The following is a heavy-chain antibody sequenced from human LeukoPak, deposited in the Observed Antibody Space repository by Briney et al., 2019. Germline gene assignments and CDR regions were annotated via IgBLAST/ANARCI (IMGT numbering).Heavy chain of an antibody. CDR3: ARDAPRYCSGGSCYSGWFDP. V-gene: IGHV4-31*03. Sequence: SETLSLTCTVSGGSISSGGYYWSWIRQHPGKGLEWIGYIYYSGSTYYNPSLKSRVTISVDTSKNQFSLKLSSVTAADTAVYYCARDAPRYCSGGSCYSGWFDPWGQGTLVTVCS. J-gene: IGHJ5*02. CDR2: IYYSGST. D-gene: IGHD2-15*01. CDR1: GGSISSGGYY.